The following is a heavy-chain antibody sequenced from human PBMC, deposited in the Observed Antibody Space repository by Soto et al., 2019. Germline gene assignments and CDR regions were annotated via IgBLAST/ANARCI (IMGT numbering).Heavy chain of an antibody. V-gene: IGHV3-30*18. J-gene: IGHJ4*02. D-gene: IGHD5-18*01. Sequence: QVHLVESGGAVVQPGKSLRLSCAASGFSFNTYGMYWVRQAPGKGLEWVAAISYDGSNQYHADSVKGRFTISRDNYKSTLYLQMNSLRVEDTAVYYCAKDIVKYTYGACDYWGQGALVSVSP. CDR3: AKDIVKYTYGACDY. CDR1: GFSFNTYG. CDR2: ISYDGSNQ.